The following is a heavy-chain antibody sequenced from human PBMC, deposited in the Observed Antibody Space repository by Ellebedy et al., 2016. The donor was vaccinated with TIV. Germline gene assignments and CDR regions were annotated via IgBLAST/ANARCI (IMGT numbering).Heavy chain of an antibody. Sequence: GESLKISCAASGFTFSSYTMHWVRQAPGKGLEWVALILNDGINKYYADDVKGRFTISRDNSKNPLYLQMNSLRADDTAVYYCARDPGYSSGHHRDYWGQGTLITVSS. J-gene: IGHJ4*02. V-gene: IGHV3-30-3*01. CDR3: ARDPGYSSGHHRDY. D-gene: IGHD6-19*01. CDR2: ILNDGINK. CDR1: GFTFSSYT.